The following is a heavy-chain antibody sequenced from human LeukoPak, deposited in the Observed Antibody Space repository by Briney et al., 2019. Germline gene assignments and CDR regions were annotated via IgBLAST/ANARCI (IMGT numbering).Heavy chain of an antibody. Sequence: GASVKVSCKASGGTFNSYAINWVRQAPGQGLEWMGGIIPMSDTANYPQKFRGGLTITADIPTSTVYMELSSLRSEDTAVYYCAREDDTGRYMGDDAFDIWGQGTTVTISS. CDR1: GGTFNSYA. J-gene: IGHJ3*02. CDR3: AREDDTGRYMGDDAFDI. CDR2: IIPMSDTA. D-gene: IGHD1-26*01. V-gene: IGHV1-69*06.